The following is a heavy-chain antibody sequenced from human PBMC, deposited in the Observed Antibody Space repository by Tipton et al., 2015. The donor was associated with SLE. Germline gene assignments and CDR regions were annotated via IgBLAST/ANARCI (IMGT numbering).Heavy chain of an antibody. CDR3: ARHYAFTFDC. Sequence: TLSLTCTVSGVSISSYYWSWIRQPPGKGLEWIAFIFYSGTTSYNPSLKSRVTISGDTSKNQLSLKLSSVTAADTAVYYCARHYAFTFDCWGQGTLVTVSS. CDR2: IFYSGTT. D-gene: IGHD2-2*01. V-gene: IGHV4-59*08. J-gene: IGHJ4*02. CDR1: GVSISSYY.